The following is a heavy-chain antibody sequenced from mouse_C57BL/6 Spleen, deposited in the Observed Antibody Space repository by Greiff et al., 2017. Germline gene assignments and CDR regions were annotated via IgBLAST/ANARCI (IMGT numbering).Heavy chain of an antibody. Sequence: VKLQESGAELAKPGASVKLSCKASGYTFTSYWMHWVKQRPGQGLEWIGYINPSSGYTQYNQKFKDKATLAVDKSSSTAYMQLSSLTYEYAAVYYCARTEDYDGFAYWGQGTLVTVAA. CDR2: INPSSGYT. D-gene: IGHD2-4*01. CDR1: GYTFTSYW. V-gene: IGHV1-7*01. CDR3: ARTEDYDGFAY. J-gene: IGHJ3*01.